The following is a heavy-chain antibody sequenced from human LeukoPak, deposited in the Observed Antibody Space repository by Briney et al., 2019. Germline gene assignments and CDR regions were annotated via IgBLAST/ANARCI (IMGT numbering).Heavy chain of an antibody. CDR1: GGSISSYY. CDR3: ARIPARHYDFWSATKDAFDI. CDR2: IYYSGST. D-gene: IGHD3-3*01. Sequence: SETLSLTCTVSGGSISSYYWSWLRQPPGKGLEWTGYIYYSGSTNYNPSLKSRVTISVDTSKNQFSLKLSSVTAADTAVYHCARIPARHYDFWSATKDAFDIWGQGTMVTVSS. J-gene: IGHJ3*02. V-gene: IGHV4-59*01.